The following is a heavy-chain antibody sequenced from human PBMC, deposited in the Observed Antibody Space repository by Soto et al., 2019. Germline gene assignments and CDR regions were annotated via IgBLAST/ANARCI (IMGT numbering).Heavy chain of an antibody. CDR3: AREYTIFVQVARPMDV. Sequence: QVQLVQSGAEVKKPGSSVKVSCKASGGTFSSYAISWVRQAPGQGLEWMGGIIPIFGTANYAQKFQGRVTITADEDTSTAYLELSRLRSEDTAVYYCAREYTIFVQVARPMDVWGQGTTVTVSS. CDR2: IIPIFGTA. V-gene: IGHV1-69*12. D-gene: IGHD3-3*01. J-gene: IGHJ6*02. CDR1: GGTFSSYA.